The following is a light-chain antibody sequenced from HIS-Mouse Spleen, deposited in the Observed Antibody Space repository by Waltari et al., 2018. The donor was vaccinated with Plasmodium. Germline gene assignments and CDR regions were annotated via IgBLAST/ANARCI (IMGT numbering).Light chain of an antibody. V-gene: IGKV3-15*01. Sequence: EIVMTQSPAILSVSPGERATLSCMASQSVSSNLAWYQQKPGQAPRLLIYGASTRATGIPARFSGSGSGTEFTLTISSLQSEDFAVYYCQQYNNWSFTFGPGTKVDIK. CDR3: QQYNNWSFT. CDR2: GAS. J-gene: IGKJ3*01. CDR1: QSVSSN.